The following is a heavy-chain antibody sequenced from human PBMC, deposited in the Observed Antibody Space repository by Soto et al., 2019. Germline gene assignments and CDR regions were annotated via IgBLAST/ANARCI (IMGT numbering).Heavy chain of an antibody. J-gene: IGHJ3*02. CDR2: ISANNGNT. D-gene: IGHD4-17*01. CDR3: AREQVMTTVTGDAFDI. CDR1: GYTFTSYV. V-gene: IGHV1-18*01. Sequence: ASVKVSCKASGYTFTSYVISWVRQAPGQGLEWMGWISANNGNTNYAQKLQGRVTMTTDTSASTAYMELSSLRSEDTAVYYCAREQVMTTVTGDAFDIWGQVTMVTVS.